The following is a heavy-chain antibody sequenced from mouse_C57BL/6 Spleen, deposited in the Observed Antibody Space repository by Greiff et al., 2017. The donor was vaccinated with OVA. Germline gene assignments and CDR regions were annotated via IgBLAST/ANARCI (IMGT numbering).Heavy chain of an antibody. V-gene: IGHV1-39*01. J-gene: IGHJ4*01. CDR3: AREETYYGYDGYYAMDY. CDR2: INPNYGTT. CDR1: GYSFPDYN. D-gene: IGHD2-2*01. Sequence: EVQLQQSGPELVQPGASVTISCTSSGYSFPDYNMNWVMQSTGKSLEWIGVINPNYGTTSYNQKFKGKATLNVDQSSSTAYMKRNSLTSEDSAVDYSAREETYYGYDGYYAMDYWGQGTSVTVSA.